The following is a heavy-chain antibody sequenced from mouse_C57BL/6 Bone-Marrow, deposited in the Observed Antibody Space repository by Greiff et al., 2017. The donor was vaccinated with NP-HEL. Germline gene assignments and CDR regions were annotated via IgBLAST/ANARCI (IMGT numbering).Heavy chain of an antibody. CDR3: ASHYYYGSYWYFDV. CDR2: IRNKANGYTT. D-gene: IGHD1-1*01. CDR1: GFTFTDYY. Sequence: EVKLVESGGGLVQPGGSLSLSCAASGFTFTDYYMSWVRQPPGKALEWLGFIRNKANGYTTEYSASVKGRFTISRDNSQSILYIQMNALRAEDSATYYCASHYYYGSYWYFDVWGTGTTVTVSS. V-gene: IGHV7-3*01. J-gene: IGHJ1*03.